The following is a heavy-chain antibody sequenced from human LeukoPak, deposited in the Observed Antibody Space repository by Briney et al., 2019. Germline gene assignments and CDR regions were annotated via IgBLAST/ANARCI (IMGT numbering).Heavy chain of an antibody. V-gene: IGHV4-4*07. CDR1: GGSISSYY. Sequence: SETLSLTCTVSGGSISSYYWSWIRQPAGKGLEWIGRIYTSGSTNYNPSPQSRVTISADTSKNQFSLKLSSVTAADTAVYYCAREGSRFLLYNWFDPWGQGTLVTVSS. CDR2: IYTSGST. J-gene: IGHJ5*02. D-gene: IGHD3-16*01. CDR3: AREGSRFLLYNWFDP.